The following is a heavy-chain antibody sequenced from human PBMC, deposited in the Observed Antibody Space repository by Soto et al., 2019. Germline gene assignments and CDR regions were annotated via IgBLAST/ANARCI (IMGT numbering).Heavy chain of an antibody. V-gene: IGHV5-10-1*01. J-gene: IGHJ6*02. D-gene: IGHD5-18*01. CDR2: IDPSDSYT. CDR1: GYSFTSYW. CDR3: ARTSMQSRGYSYGHGGMDV. Sequence: EVQLVQSGAEVKKPGEPLRISCKGSGYSFTSYWISWVRQMPGKGLEWMGRIDPSDSYTNYSPSFQGHVTISADKSISTAYLQWSSLKASDTAMYYCARTSMQSRGYSYGHGGMDVWGQGTTVTVSS.